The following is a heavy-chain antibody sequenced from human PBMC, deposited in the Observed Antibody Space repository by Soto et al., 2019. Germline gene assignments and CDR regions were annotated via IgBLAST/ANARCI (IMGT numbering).Heavy chain of an antibody. D-gene: IGHD5-12*01. V-gene: IGHV3-30*18. CDR3: AKDQLEMATLTLGY. CDR2: ISYDGSDK. CDR1: GFTFSSYG. J-gene: IGHJ4*02. Sequence: QVQLVESGGGVVQPGRSLRLSCAASGFTFSSYGIHWVRQAPGKGLEWVAVISYDGSDKNYADSVKGRFTISRDNSKNTRYLQMNSLRAEDTAVYYCAKDQLEMATLTLGYWGEGTLVTVSS.